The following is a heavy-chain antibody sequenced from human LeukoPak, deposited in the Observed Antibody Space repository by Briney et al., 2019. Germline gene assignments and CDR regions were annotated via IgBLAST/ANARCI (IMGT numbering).Heavy chain of an antibody. CDR2: FDPEDGET. CDR1: GYTLTELS. Sequence: GASVKVSCKVSGYTLTELSMHWVRQAPGKGLEWRGGFDPEDGETIYAQKFQGRVTMTEDTSTDTAYMELSSLRSEDTAVYYCATDRLESSGWYPVDYWGQGTLVTVSS. V-gene: IGHV1-24*01. D-gene: IGHD6-19*01. CDR3: ATDRLESSGWYPVDY. J-gene: IGHJ4*02.